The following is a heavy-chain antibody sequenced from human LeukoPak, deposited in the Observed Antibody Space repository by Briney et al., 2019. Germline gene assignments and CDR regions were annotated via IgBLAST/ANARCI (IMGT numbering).Heavy chain of an antibody. Sequence: ASVKVSCKASGYTFTSYGISWVRQAPGQGLEWMGWISAYNGNTNYAQKLQGRVTMTTDTSTSTAYMELRSLRSDDTAVYYCARDFTYYYDSRAFGYWGQGTLVTVSS. CDR3: ARDFTYYYDSRAFGY. CDR2: ISAYNGNT. J-gene: IGHJ4*02. CDR1: GYTFTSYG. D-gene: IGHD3-22*01. V-gene: IGHV1-18*01.